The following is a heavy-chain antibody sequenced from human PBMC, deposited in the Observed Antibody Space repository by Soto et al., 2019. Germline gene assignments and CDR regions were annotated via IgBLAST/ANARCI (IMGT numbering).Heavy chain of an antibody. CDR2: IYYSGST. CDR1: GGSISSYY. V-gene: IGHV4-59*01. D-gene: IGHD3-3*01. CDR3: ARAGFLEWLAFDY. Sequence: PSETLSLTCTVSGGSISSYYWSWIRQSPGKGLEWIGYIYYSGSTNYNPSLKSRVTISVDTSKNQFSLKLSSVTAADTAVYYCARAGFLEWLAFDYWGQGTLVTVSS. J-gene: IGHJ4*02.